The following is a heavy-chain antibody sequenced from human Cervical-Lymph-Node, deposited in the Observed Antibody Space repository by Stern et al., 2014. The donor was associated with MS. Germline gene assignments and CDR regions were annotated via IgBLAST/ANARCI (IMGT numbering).Heavy chain of an antibody. V-gene: IGHV3-74*02. CDR1: GFVFRTSW. CDR2: INPYGTIT. Sequence: EVQLVQSGGGLVQPGGSLRLTCAASGFVFRTSWMHWVRQAPGKGLVWVSRINPYGTITTCAESVKGRCTISRDNVKNTLFLQMDSLRAEDTAAYYCVRGLGEYWGQGVPVTVSS. CDR3: VRGLGEY. J-gene: IGHJ4*02. D-gene: IGHD3-3*01.